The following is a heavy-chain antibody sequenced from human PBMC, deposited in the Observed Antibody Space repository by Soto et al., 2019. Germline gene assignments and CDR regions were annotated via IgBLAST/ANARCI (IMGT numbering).Heavy chain of an antibody. Sequence: PGGSLRLCCAASGLTFTRYSMNWVRQDPGKGLEWVSSISSTTNYIYYGDSMKGRFTISRDNAKNSLYLEMNSLRAEDTAVYYCARESEDLTSNFDYWGQGTLVTVSS. CDR3: ARESEDLTSNFDY. CDR2: ISSTTNYI. CDR1: GLTFTRYS. J-gene: IGHJ4*02. V-gene: IGHV3-21*06.